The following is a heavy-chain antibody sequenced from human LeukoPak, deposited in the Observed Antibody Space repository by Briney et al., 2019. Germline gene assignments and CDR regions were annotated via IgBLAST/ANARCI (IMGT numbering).Heavy chain of an antibody. CDR1: VYTFTFYY. CDR2: INPNSGSR. Sequence: GASVTVSFKAFVYTFTFYYMHWVRQAPGHGLEWMGWINPNSGSRSYAQKFQGRVTMTRDTSISTAYMELSRLKSDDTAVYYCARGDGYSYGYLGYWGQGTLVTVSS. D-gene: IGHD5-18*01. CDR3: ARGDGYSYGYLGY. J-gene: IGHJ4*02. V-gene: IGHV1-2*02.